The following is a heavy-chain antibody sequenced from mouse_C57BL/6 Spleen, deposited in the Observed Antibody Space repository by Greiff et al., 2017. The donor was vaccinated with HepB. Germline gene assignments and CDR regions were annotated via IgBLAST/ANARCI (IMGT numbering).Heavy chain of an antibody. CDR2: ISSGGSYT. CDR3: ARRGDYDVGNYFDY. Sequence: EVQLVESGGDLVKPGGSLKLSCAASGFTFSSYGMSWVRQTPDKRLEWVATISSGGSYTYYPDSVKGRFTISRDNAKNTLYLQMSSLKSEDTAMYYCARRGDYDVGNYFDYWGQGTTLTVSS. CDR1: GFTFSSYG. J-gene: IGHJ2*01. D-gene: IGHD2-4*01. V-gene: IGHV5-6*01.